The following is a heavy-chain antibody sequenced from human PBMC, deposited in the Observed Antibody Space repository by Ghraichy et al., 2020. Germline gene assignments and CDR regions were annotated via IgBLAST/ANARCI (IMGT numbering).Heavy chain of an antibody. CDR2: ISGSGGST. J-gene: IGHJ6*02. V-gene: IGHV3-23*01. CDR3: AKDLAELLWFGVSDSYYYYGMDV. Sequence: GGSLRLSCAASGFTFSSYAMSWVRQAPGKGLEWVSAISGSGGSTYYADSVKGRFTISRDNSKNTLYLQMNSLRAEDTAVYYCAKDLAELLWFGVSDSYYYYGMDVWGQGTTVTVSS. D-gene: IGHD3-10*01. CDR1: GFTFSSYA.